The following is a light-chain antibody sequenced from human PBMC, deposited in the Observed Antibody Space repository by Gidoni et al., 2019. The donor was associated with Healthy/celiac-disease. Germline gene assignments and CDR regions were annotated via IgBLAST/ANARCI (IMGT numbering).Light chain of an antibody. Sequence: IQMTQSPSSLSASVGDRVTLTCRASQSISSYLKWYQQKRGKAPKLLIYAASSVKSGVPSRCSGRGAGKEFNLTSSSLQHEDVANYYGQQSYRTMYTFXQXTKLEIK. CDR1: QSISSY. CDR2: AAS. CDR3: QQSYRTMYT. V-gene: IGKV1-39*01. J-gene: IGKJ2*01.